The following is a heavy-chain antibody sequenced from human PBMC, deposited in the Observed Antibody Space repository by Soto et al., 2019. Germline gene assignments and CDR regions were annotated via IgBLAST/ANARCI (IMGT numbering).Heavy chain of an antibody. CDR2: ISAYNGNT. J-gene: IGHJ4*02. CDR3: ARDNGPDYYDSSGSPAY. D-gene: IGHD3-22*01. CDR1: GYTFTSYG. Sequence: ASVKVSCKASGYTFTSYGISWVRQAPGQGLEWMGWISAYNGNTNYAQKLQGRVTMTTDTSTSTAYMELRSLRSDDTAVYYCARDNGPDYYDSSGSPAYWGQGTLVTVSS. V-gene: IGHV1-18*01.